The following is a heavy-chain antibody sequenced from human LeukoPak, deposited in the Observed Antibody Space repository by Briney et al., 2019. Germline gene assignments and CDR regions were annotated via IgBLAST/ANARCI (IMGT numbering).Heavy chain of an antibody. CDR3: ARDLQQRGKAYYYDSSGYYLDAFDI. CDR2: ISAYNGNT. D-gene: IGHD3-22*01. J-gene: IGHJ3*02. Sequence: GASMKVSCKASGYTFTSYGISWVRQAPGQGLEWMGWISAYNGNTNYAQKLQGRVTMTTDTSTSTAYMELRSLRSDDTAVYYCARDLQQRGKAYYYDSSGYYLDAFDIWGQGTMVTVSS. CDR1: GYTFTSYG. V-gene: IGHV1-18*01.